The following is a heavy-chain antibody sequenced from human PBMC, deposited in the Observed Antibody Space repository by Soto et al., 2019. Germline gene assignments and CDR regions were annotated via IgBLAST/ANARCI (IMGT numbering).Heavy chain of an antibody. D-gene: IGHD5-12*01. CDR2: IIPILGIA. Sequence: ASVKVSCKASGGTFSSYTISWVRQAPGQGLEWMGRIIPILGIANYAQKFQGRVTITADKSTSTAYMELSSLRSEDTAVYYCATHRRDGYNGDAFDIWGQGTMVTFSS. J-gene: IGHJ3*02. CDR3: ATHRRDGYNGDAFDI. V-gene: IGHV1-69*02. CDR1: GGTFSSYT.